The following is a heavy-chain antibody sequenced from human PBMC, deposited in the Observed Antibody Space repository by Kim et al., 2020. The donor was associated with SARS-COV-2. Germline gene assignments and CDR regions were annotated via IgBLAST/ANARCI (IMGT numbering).Heavy chain of an antibody. Sequence: LKSRVTISGDTSKNQFSLTLSSMTAADTAVYYCARETSYSKGIYYYYYMDVWGKGTTVTVSS. J-gene: IGHJ6*03. CDR3: ARETSYSKGIYYYYYMDV. V-gene: IGHV4-30-4*07. D-gene: IGHD4-4*01.